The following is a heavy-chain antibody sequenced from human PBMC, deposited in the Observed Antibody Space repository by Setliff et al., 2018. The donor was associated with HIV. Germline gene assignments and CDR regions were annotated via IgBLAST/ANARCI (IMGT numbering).Heavy chain of an antibody. CDR3: AREATPRHSSGWVYFDY. V-gene: IGHV3-21*01. Sequence: GGSLRLSCTVSGFTFNGYSMNWVRQAPGKGLEWVSSISSSGSYIYYADSVKGRFTMSRDNAKDSVYLQMNTLRVEDAAVYYCAREATPRHSSGWVYFDYWGQGMMVTVSS. D-gene: IGHD6-19*01. J-gene: IGHJ4*02. CDR2: ISSSGSYI. CDR1: GFTFNGYS.